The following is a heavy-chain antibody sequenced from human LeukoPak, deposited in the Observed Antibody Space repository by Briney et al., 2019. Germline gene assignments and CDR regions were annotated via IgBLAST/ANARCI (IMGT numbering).Heavy chain of an antibody. CDR3: ARSRFSGSYFIDAFDI. CDR1: GFTFSDHY. Sequence: GGSLRHSCAASGFTFSDHYMDWVRQAPGKGLEWVGRTRNKANSYTTEYAVSVKGRFTISRDDSKNSLYLQVSSLKTEDTAVYYCARSRFSGSYFIDAFDIWGQGTLVTVSS. V-gene: IGHV3-72*01. J-gene: IGHJ3*02. CDR2: TRNKANSYTT. D-gene: IGHD1-26*01.